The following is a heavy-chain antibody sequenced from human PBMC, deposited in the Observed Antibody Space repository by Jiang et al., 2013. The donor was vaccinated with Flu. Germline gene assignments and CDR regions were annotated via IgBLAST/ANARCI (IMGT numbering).Heavy chain of an antibody. Sequence: GSGLVKPSETLSLTCTVSGGSISSYYWSWIRQPPGKGLEWIGYIYYSGSTNYNPSLKSRVTISVDTSKNQFSLKLSSVTAADTAVYYCARDRDFWSGYYKGKDYYYGMDVWGQGTTVTVSS. V-gene: IGHV4-59*01. CDR1: GGSISSYY. CDR2: IYYSGST. D-gene: IGHD3-3*01. J-gene: IGHJ6*02. CDR3: ARDRDFWSGYYKGKDYYYGMDV.